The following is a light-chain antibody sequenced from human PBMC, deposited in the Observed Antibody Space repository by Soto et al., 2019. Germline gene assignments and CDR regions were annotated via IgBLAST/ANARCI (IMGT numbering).Light chain of an antibody. Sequence: EIVMTQSPATLSVSAGERDTISCRASQSISTDIVWYQQKRGQAPRLLIYDASTRATGIPARFSGSGSGTEFNLTISSLQSEDFAIYYCRHYNNWPPETFGQGTKVEI. J-gene: IGKJ1*01. V-gene: IGKV3-15*01. CDR1: QSISTD. CDR2: DAS. CDR3: RHYNNWPPET.